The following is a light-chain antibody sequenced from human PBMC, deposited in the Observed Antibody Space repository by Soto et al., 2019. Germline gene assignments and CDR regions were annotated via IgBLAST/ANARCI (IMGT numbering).Light chain of an antibody. CDR3: QHYGKSPYS. J-gene: IGKJ4*01. Sequence: EIVLTQSPATLSLSPGERATLFCRASQSLTSTYLAWYQQRPGQAPRLIIFGASNRATGIPDRFRGSGSGTEFTLTISRLESGDFAVYYCQHYGKSPYSFGGGTKLEI. CDR1: QSLTSTY. V-gene: IGKV3-20*01. CDR2: GAS.